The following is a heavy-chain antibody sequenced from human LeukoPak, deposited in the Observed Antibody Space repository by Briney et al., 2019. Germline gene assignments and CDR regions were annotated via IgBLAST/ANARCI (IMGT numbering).Heavy chain of an antibody. Sequence: PSETLSLTCTVSGGSISSYYWSWIRQPPGKGLEWIGYISYSGNTNYNPSLKSRLTISVDTSRNQFSLRLSSVTAADTAVYYCAREGRDFYGSGHLDYWGQGTLITVSS. V-gene: IGHV4-59*01. CDR3: AREGRDFYGSGHLDY. J-gene: IGHJ4*02. CDR1: GGSISSYY. D-gene: IGHD3-10*01. CDR2: ISYSGNT.